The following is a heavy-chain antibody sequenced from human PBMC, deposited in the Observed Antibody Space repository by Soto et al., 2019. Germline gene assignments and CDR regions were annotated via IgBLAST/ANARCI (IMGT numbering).Heavy chain of an antibody. Sequence: ASVKVSCKASGGTFSSYAISWVRQAPGQGLEWMGGIIPIFGTANYAQKFQGRVTITADESTSTAYMELSSLRSEDTAVYYCARGIEVPAAIKSRYYYYGMDVWGQGTTVTVSS. CDR2: IIPIFGTA. CDR3: ARGIEVPAAIKSRYYYYGMDV. V-gene: IGHV1-69*13. D-gene: IGHD2-2*02. CDR1: GGTFSSYA. J-gene: IGHJ6*02.